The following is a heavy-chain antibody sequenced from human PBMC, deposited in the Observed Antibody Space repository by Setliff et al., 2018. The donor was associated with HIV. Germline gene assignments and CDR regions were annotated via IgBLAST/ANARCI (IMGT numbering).Heavy chain of an antibody. Sequence: LSLSCAASGFTFINYAMSWVRQAPGKGLEWVAGISGAGATTYYADSVKGRFTISRDNSKDTLYLQMNSLRAEDTAVYYCAKDGYSDYLNSYFDYWGQGTLVTVSS. CDR1: GFTFINYA. CDR3: AKDGYSDYLNSYFDY. CDR2: ISGAGATT. J-gene: IGHJ4*02. V-gene: IGHV3-23*01. D-gene: IGHD4-17*01.